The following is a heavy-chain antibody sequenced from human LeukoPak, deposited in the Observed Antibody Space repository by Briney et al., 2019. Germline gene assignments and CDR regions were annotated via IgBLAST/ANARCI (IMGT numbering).Heavy chain of an antibody. CDR2: IYGSSRT. CDR1: GFIVSSNY. Sequence: GGSLRLSCAGSGFIVSSNYMSWVRLAAGKGLEWVSVIYGSSRTYYADSVKGRFTISRDNSKNTVYLQMDSLRAEDTAVYYCARDRADGYNYGDYFDNWGQGTLVTVSS. D-gene: IGHD5-18*01. J-gene: IGHJ4*02. CDR3: ARDRADGYNYGDYFDN. V-gene: IGHV3-66*01.